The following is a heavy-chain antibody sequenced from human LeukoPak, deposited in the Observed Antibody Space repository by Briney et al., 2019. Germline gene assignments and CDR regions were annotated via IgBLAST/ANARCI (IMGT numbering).Heavy chain of an antibody. V-gene: IGHV3-49*03. D-gene: IGHD5-18*01. CDR3: TRLWRGYSYGYDFDY. Sequence: PGGSLRLSCTASGFTFRDYAMSWFRQAPGKGLEGVGFIRSKAYGGTTEYAASVKGRFTISRDDSKSIAYLQMNSLITEDTAVYYCTRLWRGYSYGYDFDYWGQGTLVTVSS. CDR2: IRSKAYGGTT. CDR1: GFTFRDYA. J-gene: IGHJ4*02.